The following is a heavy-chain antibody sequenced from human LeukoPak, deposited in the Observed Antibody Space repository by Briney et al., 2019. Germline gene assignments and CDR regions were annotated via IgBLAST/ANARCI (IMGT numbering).Heavy chain of an antibody. CDR3: ARVRDGYSSFDY. Sequence: ASVKVSCKASGYTFTDYYIVWVRQAPAQGREWMGWINPNSGGTHYAQKLQSRVTMTRDTSTSTAYRELSRLRSADTAVYYCARVRDGYSSFDYWGQGTLITVSS. CDR2: INPNSGGT. CDR1: GYTFTDYY. D-gene: IGHD5-24*01. V-gene: IGHV1-2*02. J-gene: IGHJ4*02.